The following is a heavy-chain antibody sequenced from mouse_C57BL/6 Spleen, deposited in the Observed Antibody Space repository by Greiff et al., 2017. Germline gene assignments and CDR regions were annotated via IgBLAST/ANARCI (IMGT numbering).Heavy chain of an antibody. J-gene: IGHJ4*01. D-gene: IGHD1-1*01. CDR3: ARMGSSAMDY. CDR2: IYPGSGST. Sequence: QVQLKQPGAELVKPGASVKMSCKASGYTFTSYWITWVKQRPGQGLEWIGDIYPGSGSTNYNEKFKSKATLTVDTSSSTAYMQLSSQTSEDSEVYYCARMGSSAMDYWGQGTSVTVSS. V-gene: IGHV1-55*01. CDR1: GYTFTSYW.